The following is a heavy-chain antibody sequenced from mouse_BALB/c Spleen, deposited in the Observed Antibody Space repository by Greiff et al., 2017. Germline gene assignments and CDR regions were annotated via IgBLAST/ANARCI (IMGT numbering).Heavy chain of an antibody. CDR3: TRGYYGPFAY. CDR2: IRLKSNNYAT. V-gene: IGHV6-6*02. CDR1: GFTFSNYW. J-gene: IGHJ3*01. Sequence: EVMLVESGGGLVQPGGSMKLSCVASGFTFSNYWMNWVRQSPEKGLEWVAEIRLKSNNYATHYAESVKGRFTISRDDSKSSVYLQMNNLRAEDTGIYYCTRGYYGPFAYWGQGTLVTVSA. D-gene: IGHD1-1*01.